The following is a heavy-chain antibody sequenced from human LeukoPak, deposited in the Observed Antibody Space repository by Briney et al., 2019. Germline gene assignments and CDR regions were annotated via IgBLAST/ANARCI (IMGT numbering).Heavy chain of an antibody. Sequence: SETLSLTCVVYGGSFSGYHWSWIRQPPGKGLEWIGYIYYSGSTNYNPSLKSRVTISVDTSKNQFSLKLSSVTAADTAVYYCARDLGYDYWGQGTLVTVSS. J-gene: IGHJ4*02. CDR1: GGSFSGYH. CDR3: ARDLGYDY. V-gene: IGHV4-59*01. CDR2: IYYSGST. D-gene: IGHD6-13*01.